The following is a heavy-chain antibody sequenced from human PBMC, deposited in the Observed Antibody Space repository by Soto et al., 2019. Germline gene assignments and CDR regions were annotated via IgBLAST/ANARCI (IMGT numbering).Heavy chain of an antibody. D-gene: IGHD4-17*01. V-gene: IGHV3-21*01. Sequence: GGSLRLSCAASGFTFRSFTMNWVRQAPGKGLEWVSTISSNSAYIYYTDALRGRFTISRDNAKNSLHLQMNSLRAEDTAVYYCAGDTPTAPFDYWGQGTLVTVSS. J-gene: IGHJ4*02. CDR3: AGDTPTAPFDY. CDR2: ISSNSAYI. CDR1: GFTFRSFT.